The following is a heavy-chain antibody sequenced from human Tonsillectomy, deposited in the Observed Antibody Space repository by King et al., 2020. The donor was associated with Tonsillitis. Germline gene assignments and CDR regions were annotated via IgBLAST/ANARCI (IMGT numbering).Heavy chain of an antibody. D-gene: IGHD2-2*01. CDR2: IKQDGGEK. J-gene: IGHJ3*02. CDR3: ARDSASCSRTSCNWGAFDI. V-gene: IGHV3-7*01. CDR1: GFALSSYW. Sequence: VQLVESGGGLVQPGGSLRLSCAASGFALSSYWMTWVRQAPGQGLEWVADIKQDGGEKVYVDSVRGRFTISRDNAKNSLYLQMNSVSAEDTALYYCARDSASCSRTSCNWGAFDIWGQGTMVTVSS.